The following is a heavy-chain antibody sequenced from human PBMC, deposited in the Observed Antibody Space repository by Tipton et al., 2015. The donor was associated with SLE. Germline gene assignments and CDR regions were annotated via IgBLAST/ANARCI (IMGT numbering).Heavy chain of an antibody. CDR3: TRLRGRFFDNSGSYHFDF. Sequence: TLSLTCTVSGGSISNRAYYWGWIRQSPGKGLEWIGSFSYTGTTYYNPFLKSRITISVDTSKNQFSLRLSSVTAADMAVYFCTRLRGRFFDNSGSYHFDFWGQGTLVTVSS. CDR1: GGSISNRAYY. J-gene: IGHJ4*02. D-gene: IGHD3-22*01. V-gene: IGHV4-39*01. CDR2: FSYTGTT.